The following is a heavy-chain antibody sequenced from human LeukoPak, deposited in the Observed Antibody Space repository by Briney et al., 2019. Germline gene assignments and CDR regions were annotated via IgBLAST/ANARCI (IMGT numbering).Heavy chain of an antibody. V-gene: IGHV3-21*01. Sequence: PGGSLRLSCAASGFTFSSYSMNWVRQAPGKGLEWVSSISSSSSYIYYADSVKGRFTISRDNAKNSLYLQMNSLRAEDTAVYYCARVMSQWLAPRVYAFDIWGQGTMVTVSS. J-gene: IGHJ3*02. CDR1: GFTFSSYS. D-gene: IGHD6-19*01. CDR2: ISSSSSYI. CDR3: ARVMSQWLAPRVYAFDI.